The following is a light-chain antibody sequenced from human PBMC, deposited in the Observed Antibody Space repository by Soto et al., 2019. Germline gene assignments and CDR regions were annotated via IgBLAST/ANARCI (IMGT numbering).Light chain of an antibody. CDR2: DAS. Sequence: DRKLIQSRTSVSAYVGGSMNHTCWASQTIVTWLAWYQQKTGKAPKXXIYDASTLESGVPSRFSGSGCGTEFNLTLSSLQTDELATYYCQQYNSYSLTFGGGTKVDI. V-gene: IGKV1-5*01. J-gene: IGKJ4*01. CDR3: QQYNSYSLT. CDR1: QTIVTW.